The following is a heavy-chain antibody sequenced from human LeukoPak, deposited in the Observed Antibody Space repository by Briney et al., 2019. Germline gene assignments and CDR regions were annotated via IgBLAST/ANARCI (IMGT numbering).Heavy chain of an antibody. D-gene: IGHD5-18*01. CDR2: IDPKSGNT. V-gene: IGHV1-2*02. J-gene: IGHJ4*02. CDR1: GYSSIDYY. CDR3: AREGGDTYGELDY. Sequence: ASVKVSCKASGYSSIDYYIHWVRQAPGQGLEWVGWIDPKSGNTKWTQKLKGRVTMTWDTSLSTVYMDLSRLRSDDAAVYYFAREGGDTYGELDYWGQGTLVRVSS.